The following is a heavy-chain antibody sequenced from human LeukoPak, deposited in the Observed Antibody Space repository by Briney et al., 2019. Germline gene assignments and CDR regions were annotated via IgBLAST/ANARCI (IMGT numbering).Heavy chain of an antibody. V-gene: IGHV1-2*02. D-gene: IGHD2-2*01. J-gene: IGHJ6*03. CDR1: GYTFTGYY. CDR3: AVIGYCSSTSCYDEYYYYMDV. Sequence: GASVKVSCKASGYTFTGYYMHWVRQAPGQGLEWMGWINPNSGGTNYAQKFQGRVTMTRDTSISTAYMELSRLRSDDTAVYYCAVIGYCSSTSCYDEYYYYMDVWGKGTTVTVSS. CDR2: INPNSGGT.